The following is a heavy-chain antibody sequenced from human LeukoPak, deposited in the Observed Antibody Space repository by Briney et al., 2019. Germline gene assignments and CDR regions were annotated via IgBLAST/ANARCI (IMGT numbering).Heavy chain of an antibody. CDR1: GFTFSNYA. J-gene: IGHJ5*02. CDR2: ISGTGGST. V-gene: IGHV3-23*01. D-gene: IGHD6-19*01. CDR3: AKDRSGWYHYNWFDP. Sequence: PGGSLRLSCAASGFTFSNYAMSWVRQAPGKGLEWVSAISGTGGSTYYADSVKGRFTISRDNSKNTLFLQMYSLRVEDTAVYYCAKDRSGWYHYNWFDPWGQGTLVTVSS.